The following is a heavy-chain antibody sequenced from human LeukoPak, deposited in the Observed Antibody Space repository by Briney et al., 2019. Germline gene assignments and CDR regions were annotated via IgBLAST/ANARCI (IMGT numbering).Heavy chain of an antibody. V-gene: IGHV4-59*01. CDR2: IYYSGST. CDR1: GGSISSYY. Sequence: SETLSLTCTVSGGSISSYYWSWIRQPPGKGLEWIGYIYYSGSTNYNPSLKSRVTISVDTSKNQFSLKLSSVTAADTAVYYCARGGHSSGYYSLDYWGQGTLVTVSS. CDR3: ARGGHSSGYYSLDY. D-gene: IGHD3-22*01. J-gene: IGHJ4*02.